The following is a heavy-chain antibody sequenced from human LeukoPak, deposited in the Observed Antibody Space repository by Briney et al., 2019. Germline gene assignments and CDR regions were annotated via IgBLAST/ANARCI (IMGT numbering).Heavy chain of an antibody. CDR3: VRVWRGYYFDS. CDR1: GFIFSDHH. CDR2: VRNKANTYST. D-gene: IGHD3-10*01. V-gene: IGHV3-72*01. J-gene: IGHJ4*02. Sequence: GGSLRLSCAASGFIFSDHHMDWVRQGPGKGLEWVGRVRNKANTYSTNYAASVKGRFSITRDDSMNSVYLQMNSLKTEDTAVYYCVRVWRGYYFDSWGQGILVTVSS.